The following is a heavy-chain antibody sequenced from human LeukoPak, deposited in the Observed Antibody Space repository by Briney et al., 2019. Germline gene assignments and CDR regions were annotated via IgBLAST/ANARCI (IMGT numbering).Heavy chain of an antibody. CDR2: ISRGGSTT. J-gene: IGHJ4*02. CDR3: ANGLYSSSWYLDY. Sequence: GGSLRLSCAASGFTFSDYYMNWIRQALGKGLEWVSYISRGGSTTYYADSVKGRFTISRDNAKNSLYLQMNSLRAEDTAVYYCANGLYSSSWYLDYWGQGTLVTVSS. V-gene: IGHV3-11*01. CDR1: GFTFSDYY. D-gene: IGHD6-13*01.